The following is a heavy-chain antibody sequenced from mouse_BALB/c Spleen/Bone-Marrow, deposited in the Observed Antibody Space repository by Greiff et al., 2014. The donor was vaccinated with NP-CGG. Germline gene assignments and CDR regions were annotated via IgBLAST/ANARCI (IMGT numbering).Heavy chain of an antibody. CDR3: ARCLTGTSALDF. V-gene: IGHV1-54*01. J-gene: IGHJ4*01. CDR2: INPGSGGT. D-gene: IGHD4-1*01. Sequence: VQVVESGAELVRPGTSVKVSCKASGYAFTNYLIEWVKQRPGQGLEWIGVINPGSGGTNYNEKFRGKATLTADKSSSTAYMQLSSLTSDDSAVYFRARCLTGTSALDFWGQGTSVTVSS. CDR1: GYAFTNYL.